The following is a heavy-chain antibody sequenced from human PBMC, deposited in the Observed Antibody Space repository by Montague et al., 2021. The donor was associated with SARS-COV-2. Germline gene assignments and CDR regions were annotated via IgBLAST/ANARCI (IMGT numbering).Heavy chain of an antibody. CDR3: ARGGSWLYYFDY. V-gene: IGHV6-1*01. J-gene: IGHJ4*02. CDR2: TYYRSKWYN. Sequence: CAISGDSASSNSAAWNWIRQSPSRGLEWLGRTYYRSKWYNDYAASVKSRITINPDTSKNQFSLQLNSVTPEDTAVYYCARGGSWLYYFDYWGQGTLVTVSS. CDR1: GDSASSNSAA. D-gene: IGHD6-13*01.